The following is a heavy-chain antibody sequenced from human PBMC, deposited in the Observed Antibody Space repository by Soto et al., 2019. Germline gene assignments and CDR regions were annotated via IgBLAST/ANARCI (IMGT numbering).Heavy chain of an antibody. CDR2: INAGSGNT. Sequence: QVQLVQSGAEVKKPGASVKVSCTASGYTFTHYAIHWVRHAPGQRLEWMGFINAGSGNTKYSQTFQGRLTFTKDTSASIAYMDLSILRSEDTAIYCCARGLAADGAWGQGTLVTVSS. CDR1: GYTFTHYA. D-gene: IGHD6-13*01. V-gene: IGHV1-3*01. J-gene: IGHJ5*02. CDR3: ARGLAADGA.